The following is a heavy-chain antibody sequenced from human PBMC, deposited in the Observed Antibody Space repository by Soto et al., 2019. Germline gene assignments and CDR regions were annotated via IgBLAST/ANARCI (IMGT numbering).Heavy chain of an antibody. D-gene: IGHD4-17*01. CDR3: AHRQNKYDGGGRGFDV. CDR1: GCSLSTNGVA. Sequence: SGPKLVSHTQTLTQTGTFSGCSLSTNGVAVGWIRQPPGKALEWLALIFWDDDKRYSPSLKSRLTITQDTSRNQVVLTITNMDSLYTATYFWAHRQNKYDGGGRGFDVWGQGTMVTVSS. V-gene: IGHV2-5*02. CDR2: IFWDDDK. J-gene: IGHJ3*01.